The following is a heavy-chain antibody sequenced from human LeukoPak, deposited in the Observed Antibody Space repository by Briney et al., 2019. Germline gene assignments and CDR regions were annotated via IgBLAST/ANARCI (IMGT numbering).Heavy chain of an antibody. J-gene: IGHJ6*03. CDR1: GYNFDRYG. CDR3: ARDRKLLPLTTSYYMDV. V-gene: IGHV1-18*04. CDR2: ISTYNGNT. Sequence: ASVKVSCKGSGYNFDRYGVNWVRQAPGQGLEWVGWISTYNGNTFYAQKFEGRVTMTTDTSTNTVYMDLRSLRSDDTAVYYCARDRKLLPLTTSYYMDVWGKGTTVTVSS. D-gene: IGHD3-10*01.